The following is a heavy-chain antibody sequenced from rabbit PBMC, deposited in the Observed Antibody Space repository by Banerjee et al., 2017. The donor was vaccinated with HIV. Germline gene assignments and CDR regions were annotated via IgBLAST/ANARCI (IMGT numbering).Heavy chain of an antibody. J-gene: IGHJ4*01. Sequence: QEQLEESGGDLVKPEGSLTLTCTASGFSFSNKYVMCWVRQAPGKGLEWIACINTSSGNTVYASWAKGRFTISKTSSTTVTLQMTSLTAADTATYFCARDLHYYSNGDADYPRNLWGPGTLVT. CDR1: GFSFSNKYV. D-gene: IGHD6-1*01. CDR2: INTSSGNT. V-gene: IGHV1S45*01. CDR3: ARDLHYYSNGDADYPRNL.